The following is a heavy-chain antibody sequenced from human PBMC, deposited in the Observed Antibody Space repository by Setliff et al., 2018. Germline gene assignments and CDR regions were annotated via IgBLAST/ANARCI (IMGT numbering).Heavy chain of an antibody. D-gene: IGHD3-10*01. Sequence: PGESLKISCKGSGYSFTTYWIGWVRQMPGKGLEWMGVIYSGDSDTRYSPSFQGQVTMSADKSISTAYLQWGSLKASDTAMYYCARLGEFDAFDIWGQGTMVTVS. CDR3: ARLGEFDAFDI. J-gene: IGHJ3*02. CDR1: GYSFTTYW. V-gene: IGHV5-51*01. CDR2: IYSGDSDT.